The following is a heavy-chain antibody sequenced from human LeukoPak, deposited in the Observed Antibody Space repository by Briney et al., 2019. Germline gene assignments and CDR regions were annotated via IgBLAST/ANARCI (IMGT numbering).Heavy chain of an antibody. V-gene: IGHV3-21*01. D-gene: IGHD3-22*01. Sequence: GGSLRLSCAASGFTFSTYWMHWVRQAPGKSLEWVSSISRSGSYIHYAPSVKGRFTISRDNAKRSVYLQMKSLRADDTALYYCARDPDSRGTEPPFFDHWGRGTLVTVSS. CDR1: GFTFSTYW. CDR2: ISRSGSYI. J-gene: IGHJ4*02. CDR3: ARDPDSRGTEPPFFDH.